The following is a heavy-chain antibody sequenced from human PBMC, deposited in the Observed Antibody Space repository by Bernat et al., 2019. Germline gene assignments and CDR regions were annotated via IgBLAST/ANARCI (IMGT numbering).Heavy chain of an antibody. J-gene: IGHJ4*02. CDR1: GGSFSGYY. V-gene: IGHV4-34*01. CDR3: ARSSSWYRPFDY. CDR2: INHSGST. Sequence: VQLQQWGAGLLKPSETLSLTCAVYGGSFSGYYWSWIRQPPGKGLEWIGEINHSGSTNYNPSLKSRVTISVDTSKNQFSLKLSSVTAADTAVYYCARSSSWYRPFDYWGQGTLVTVSS. D-gene: IGHD6-13*01.